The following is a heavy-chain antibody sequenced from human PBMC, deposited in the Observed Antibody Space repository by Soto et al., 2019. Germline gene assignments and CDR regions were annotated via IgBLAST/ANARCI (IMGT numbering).Heavy chain of an antibody. D-gene: IGHD1-1*01. J-gene: IGHJ4*02. CDR2: ISYSGSTI. CDR1: GFTFDNFA. Sequence: GGSLRLSCAASGFTFDNFAMSWVRQAPGRGLEWVSSISYSGSTIYYADSVKGRFTISRDNSKNTLYLQMNSLRAEDTAVYYCAKGGQYLTQRQNYFDYWGQGTLVTVSS. V-gene: IGHV3-23*01. CDR3: AKGGQYLTQRQNYFDY.